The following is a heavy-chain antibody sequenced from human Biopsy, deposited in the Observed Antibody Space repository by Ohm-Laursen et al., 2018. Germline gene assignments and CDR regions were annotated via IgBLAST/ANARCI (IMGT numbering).Heavy chain of an antibody. J-gene: IGHJ6*02. D-gene: IGHD3-10*01. Sequence: GSSVKVSCKASGYMFYGYGVSWVRLAPGQGPEWMGWISGYNGNTNYPQSLQDRVTLTTDASSSTAYMELRGLRSDDTAVYYCARDRHHAAGSYAGMDVWGQGTTVTVSS. CDR2: ISGYNGNT. V-gene: IGHV1-18*01. CDR1: GYMFYGYG. CDR3: ARDRHHAAGSYAGMDV.